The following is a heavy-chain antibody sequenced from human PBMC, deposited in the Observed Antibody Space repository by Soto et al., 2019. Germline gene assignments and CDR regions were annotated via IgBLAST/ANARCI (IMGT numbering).Heavy chain of an antibody. CDR2: IYSGGST. D-gene: IGHD3-3*01. CDR3: ARSPPEVAYDFWSRYYTPPYMDV. CDR1: GFTVSSNY. J-gene: IGHJ6*03. V-gene: IGHV3-66*01. Sequence: PGGSLRLSCAASGFTVSSNYMSWVRQAPGKGLEWVSVIYSGGSTYYADSVKGRFTISRDNSRNTLYLQMNSLRAEDTAVYYCARSPPEVAYDFWSRYYTPPYMDVWGNGTTVTVSS.